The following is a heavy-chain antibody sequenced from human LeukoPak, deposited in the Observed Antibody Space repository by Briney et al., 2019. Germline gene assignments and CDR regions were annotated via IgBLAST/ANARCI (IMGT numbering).Heavy chain of an antibody. D-gene: IGHD3-22*01. V-gene: IGHV4-34*01. CDR3: AREGTHYYDSSGYPDRDAFDI. CDR2: INHSGST. CDR1: GGSFSGYY. Sequence: SETLSLTCAVCGGSFSGYYWSWIRQPPGKGLEWIGEINHSGSTNYNPSLKSRVTISVDASKNQFSLKLSSVTAADTAVYYCAREGTHYYDSSGYPDRDAFDIWGQGTMVTVSS. J-gene: IGHJ3*02.